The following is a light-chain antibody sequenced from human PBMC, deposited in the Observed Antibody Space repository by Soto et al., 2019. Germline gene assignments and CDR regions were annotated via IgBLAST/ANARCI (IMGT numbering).Light chain of an antibody. CDR1: QSVLYSSNNKNY. CDR3: QQYYSTPRT. V-gene: IGKV4-1*01. Sequence: IVMTQSPDSLAVSLGERATINCKSSQSVLYSSNNKNYLAWYQQKPGQPPKLLIYWASTRDSGVPDRFSGGGSGTDFTLTISSLQAADVAVYYCQQYYSTPRTFGRGTRLEI. CDR2: WAS. J-gene: IGKJ5*01.